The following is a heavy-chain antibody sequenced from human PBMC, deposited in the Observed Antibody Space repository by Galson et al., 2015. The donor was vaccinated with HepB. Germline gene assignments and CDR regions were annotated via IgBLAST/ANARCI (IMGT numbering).Heavy chain of an antibody. D-gene: IGHD3-22*01. V-gene: IGHV3-48*04. J-gene: IGHJ3*02. CDR1: GLTFSSYT. CDR3: ATARFGGGSYWTFEI. Sequence: SLRLSCAASGLTFSSYTMNWVRKAPGKGLQWISYISSTGTAIYYADSVTGRFTTARDNAKNTMSLQMNNLRADDTAVYYCATARFGGGSYWTFEIWGRGTLVTVSS. CDR2: ISSTGTAI.